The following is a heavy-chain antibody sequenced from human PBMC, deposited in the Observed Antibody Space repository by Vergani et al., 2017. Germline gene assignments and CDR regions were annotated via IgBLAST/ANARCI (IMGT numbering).Heavy chain of an antibody. Sequence: EVQLLQSEGAVVQPGGSRRLSCAGAGFPFDTYTMAYVRQAPGKGLEWVATISSGGGDIFYADSVKGRFTISRDNSKNTLFLQMTSLKDEDTAVYYCTTAWGLYYLHGEYFQYWGRGTLVSVSS. J-gene: IGHJ1*01. CDR3: TTAWGLYYLHGEYFQY. V-gene: IGHV3-23*01. D-gene: IGHD3-10*01. CDR2: ISSGGGDI. CDR1: GFPFDTYT.